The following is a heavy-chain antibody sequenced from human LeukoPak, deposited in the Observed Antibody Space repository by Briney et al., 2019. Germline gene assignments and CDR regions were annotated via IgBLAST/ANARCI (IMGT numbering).Heavy chain of an antibody. V-gene: IGHV3-15*07. D-gene: IGHD3-22*01. CDR1: GFTFSNAR. CDR3: TTAYYYDSSGYSDDAFDI. CDR2: IKSKTDGGTT. Sequence: KTGGSLRLSCAASGFTFSNARMNWVRQAPGKGLEWVGRIKSKTDGGTTDYAAPVKGRFTISRDDSKNTLYLQMNSLKTEDTAVYYCTTAYYYDSSGYSDDAFDIWGQGTMVTVSS. J-gene: IGHJ3*02.